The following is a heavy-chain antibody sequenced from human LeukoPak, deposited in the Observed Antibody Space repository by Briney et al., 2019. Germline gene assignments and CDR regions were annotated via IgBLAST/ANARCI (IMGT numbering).Heavy chain of an antibody. J-gene: IGHJ6*03. Sequence: PSETLSLTCTVSGGSISSNYWSWIRQPPGKGLEWIGYIYYSGSTNYTPSLKSRVTISVDTSKNQFSLKLSSVTAADTAVYYCASLEYSSSSVWDYYYYMDVWGKGTTVTVSS. D-gene: IGHD6-6*01. CDR3: ASLEYSSSSVWDYYYYMDV. V-gene: IGHV4-59*01. CDR2: IYYSGST. CDR1: GGSISSNY.